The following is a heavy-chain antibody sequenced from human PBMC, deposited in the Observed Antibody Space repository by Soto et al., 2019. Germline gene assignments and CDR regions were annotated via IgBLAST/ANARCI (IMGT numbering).Heavy chain of an antibody. CDR1: GGSFSGYY. J-gene: IGHJ4*02. CDR2: INHSGST. V-gene: IGHV4-34*01. CDR3: ARRRVAVAGTFDY. D-gene: IGHD6-19*01. Sequence: SETLSLTCAVYGGSFSGYYWSWIRQPPGKGLEWIGDINHSGSTNYNPSLKSRVTISVDTSKNQFSLKLSSVTAADTAVYYCARRRVAVAGTFDYWGQGTLVTVSS.